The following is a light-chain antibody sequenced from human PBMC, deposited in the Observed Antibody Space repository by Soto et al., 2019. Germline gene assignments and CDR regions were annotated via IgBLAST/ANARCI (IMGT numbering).Light chain of an antibody. CDR1: SSDVGGYNY. CDR2: EVT. Sequence: LTHPPSASGSPGQSVTISCTGTSSDVGGYNYVSWYQQHPGKAPKLMIYEVTKRPSGVPDRFSGSKSGNTASLTVSGLQAEDEADYFCCSHAGDNTYVFGTGTKVTVL. CDR3: CSHAGDNTYV. J-gene: IGLJ1*01. V-gene: IGLV2-8*01.